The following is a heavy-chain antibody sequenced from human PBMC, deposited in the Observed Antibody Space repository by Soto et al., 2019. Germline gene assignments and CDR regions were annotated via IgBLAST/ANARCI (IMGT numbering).Heavy chain of an antibody. CDR1: GFTFDDYT. V-gene: IGHV3-43*01. CDR3: AKDITLGGVGMSDY. CDR2: ISWDGGST. Sequence: GGSLRLSCAASGFTFDDYTMHWDRQAPGKGLEWVSLISWDGGSTYYADSVKGRFTISRDNSKNSLYLQMNSLRTEDTALYYCAKDITLGGVGMSDYWGQGTLVTVSS. D-gene: IGHD2-8*02. J-gene: IGHJ4*02.